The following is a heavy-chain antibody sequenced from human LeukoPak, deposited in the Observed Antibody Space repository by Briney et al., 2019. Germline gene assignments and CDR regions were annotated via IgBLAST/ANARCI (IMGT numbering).Heavy chain of an antibody. V-gene: IGHV4-4*09. CDR3: ARSPPSYYYGSGSYPDY. D-gene: IGHD3-10*01. Sequence: SETLSLTCTVSGVSITAYYWTWIRQSPAKGLECIGHTGNTDYNPSLRSRVTMSVDTSNNQFSLKLRSVTAAVTAVYYCARSPPSYYYGSGSYPDYWGQGTLVTVSS. J-gene: IGHJ4*02. CDR1: GVSITAYY. CDR2: TGNT.